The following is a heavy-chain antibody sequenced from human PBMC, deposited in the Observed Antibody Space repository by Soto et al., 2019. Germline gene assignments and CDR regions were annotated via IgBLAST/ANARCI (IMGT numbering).Heavy chain of an antibody. D-gene: IGHD3-16*01. J-gene: IGHJ6*02. CDR3: ARLTLGLIKSYYYGMDV. CDR2: IYYSGST. V-gene: IGHV4-39*01. CDR1: GGSISSSSYY. Sequence: SETLSLTCTVSGGSISSSSYYWGWIRQPPGKGLEWIGSIYYSGSTYYNPSLKSRVTISVDTSKNQFSLKLSSVTAADTAVYYCARLTLGLIKSYYYGMDVWGQGTTVT.